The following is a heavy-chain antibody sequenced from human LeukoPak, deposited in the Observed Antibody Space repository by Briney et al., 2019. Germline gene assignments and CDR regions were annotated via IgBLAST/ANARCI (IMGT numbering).Heavy chain of an antibody. CDR1: GFTFSSYS. D-gene: IGHD3-9*01. CDR3: AREGLHILTGYPYYFDY. V-gene: IGHV3-48*04. J-gene: IGHJ4*02. CDR2: ISSSSSTI. Sequence: PGGSLRLSCAASGFTFSSYSMNWVRQAPGKGLEWVSYISSSSSTIYYADSVKGRFTISRDNAKNSLYLQMNSLRAEDTAVYYCAREGLHILTGYPYYFDYWGQGTLVTVSS.